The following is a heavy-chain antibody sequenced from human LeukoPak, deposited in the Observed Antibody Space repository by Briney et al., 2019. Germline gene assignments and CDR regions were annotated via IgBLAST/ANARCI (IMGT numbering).Heavy chain of an antibody. D-gene: IGHD3-10*01. CDR1: GYTFTGYY. J-gene: IGHJ5*02. CDR3: ARDREGLLWFGESRSYWFDP. Sequence: ASVKVSCKASGYTFTGYYMHWVRQAPGQGLEWVGRINPNSGGTNYAQKFQGRVTMTRDTSISTAYMELSRLRSDDTAVYYCARDREGLLWFGESRSYWFDPWGQGALVTVSS. CDR2: INPNSGGT. V-gene: IGHV1-2*06.